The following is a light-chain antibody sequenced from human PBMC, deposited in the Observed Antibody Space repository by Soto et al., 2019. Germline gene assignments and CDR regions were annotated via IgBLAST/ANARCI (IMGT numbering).Light chain of an antibody. CDR1: QSIGDT. V-gene: IGKV3-15*01. J-gene: IGKJ4*01. CDR3: QHYVNLPLT. CDR2: GAS. Sequence: ELVMAQYPDRLSVSPGVTSTRSCGASQSIGDTLAWYQQKPGQAPRLLIYGASSRVTGFPARFSGSRSGAEFTLTISSLQSEDFAVYYCQHYVNLPLTFGGGTNVDIK.